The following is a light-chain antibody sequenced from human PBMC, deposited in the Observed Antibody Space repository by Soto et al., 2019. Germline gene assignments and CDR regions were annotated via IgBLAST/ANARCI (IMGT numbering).Light chain of an antibody. J-gene: IGKJ4*01. CDR3: QQSYSVSLT. Sequence: DIQMTQSPSSLSASVGDRVTITCRASQSISSYLNWYQVQPGKAPKLLIYAASSFQGGVPSRFSGSGSGTDFTLTISSLQPEDVATYYCQQSYSVSLTFGGGTKVEIK. V-gene: IGKV1-39*01. CDR1: QSISSY. CDR2: AAS.